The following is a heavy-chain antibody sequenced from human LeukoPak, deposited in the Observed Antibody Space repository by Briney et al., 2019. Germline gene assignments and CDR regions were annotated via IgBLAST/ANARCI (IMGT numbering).Heavy chain of an antibody. Sequence: SETLSLTCTVSGGSISSYYWSWIRQPPGKGLEWIGYIYYSGSTNYNPSLKSRVTISVDTSKNQFSLKLSSVTAADTAVYYCARARTGVAAAYWFDPWGQGTLVTVSS. CDR2: IYYSGST. CDR3: ARARTGVAAAYWFDP. J-gene: IGHJ5*02. CDR1: GGSISSYY. D-gene: IGHD6-13*01. V-gene: IGHV4-59*01.